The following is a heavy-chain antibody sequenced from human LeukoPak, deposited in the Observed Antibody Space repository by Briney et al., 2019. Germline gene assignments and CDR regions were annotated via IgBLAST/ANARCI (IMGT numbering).Heavy chain of an antibody. D-gene: IGHD4-17*01. Sequence: GGSLRLSCEASGFTFSSYSMNWVRQAPGKGLEWVSSITGGSGSIYYADSVKGRFTISRDNAKNSLYLQMNSLRAEDTAVYYCARVPPNTVTTLQYFDYWGQGTLVTVSS. V-gene: IGHV3-21*01. CDR3: ARVPPNTVTTLQYFDY. CDR2: ITGGSGSI. CDR1: GFTFSSYS. J-gene: IGHJ4*02.